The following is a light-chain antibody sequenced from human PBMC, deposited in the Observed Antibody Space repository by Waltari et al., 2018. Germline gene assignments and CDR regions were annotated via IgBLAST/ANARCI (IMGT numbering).Light chain of an antibody. CDR3: SSYSSGSTVVL. J-gene: IGLJ2*01. V-gene: IGLV2-14*03. Sequence: QSALTQPASVSGSPGQSITISCVGTFTDIGGYKYVSWYQQHPGKAPRLLIFDVSDRPSGVSHRFSGSKSGNTASLTISGLQAEDEAEYYCSSYSSGSTVVLFGGGTKLTVL. CDR1: FTDIGGYKY. CDR2: DVS.